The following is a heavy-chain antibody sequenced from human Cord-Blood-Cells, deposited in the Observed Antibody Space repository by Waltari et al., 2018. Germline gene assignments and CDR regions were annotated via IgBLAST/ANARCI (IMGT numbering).Heavy chain of an antibody. CDR2: SYYSGST. J-gene: IGHJ3*02. CDR3: ARDRGSGGDHAFDI. V-gene: IGHV4-59*01. D-gene: IGHD3-10*01. CDR1: GGSISSYY. Sequence: QVQLQESGPGLVKPSETLSLTCTVSGGSISSYYWSWIRQPPGKGLEWIGYSYYSGSTNYHPTLKSRVTISVDTSKNQFSLKLSSVTAADTAVYYCARDRGSGGDHAFDIWGQGTMVTVSS.